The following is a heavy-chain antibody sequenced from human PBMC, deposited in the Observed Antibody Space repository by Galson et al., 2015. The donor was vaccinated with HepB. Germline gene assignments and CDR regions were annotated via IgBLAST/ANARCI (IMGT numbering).Heavy chain of an antibody. D-gene: IGHD6-19*01. CDR1: GFTFSAYA. CDR3: AREEYGSGWYGSVMGNWFDP. CDR2: ISNDGSSK. Sequence: SLRLSCAASGFTFSAYALHWVRQVPGRGLEWVAGISNDGSSKYYADSVKGRFTISRANSRNTIYLHMNSLRVEDTAIYYCAREEYGSGWYGSVMGNWFDPWGQGTLVTVSS. J-gene: IGHJ5*02. V-gene: IGHV3-30*04.